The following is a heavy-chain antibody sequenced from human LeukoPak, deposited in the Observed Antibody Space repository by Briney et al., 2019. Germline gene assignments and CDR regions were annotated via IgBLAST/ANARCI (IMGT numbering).Heavy chain of an antibody. D-gene: IGHD6-19*01. CDR1: GGSFSGYY. J-gene: IGHJ6*03. CDR2: IYCSGST. V-gene: IGHV4-59*01. CDR3: ARETYSSGWQSYYYYYYMDV. Sequence: PSETLSLTCAVYGGSFSGYYWSWIRQPPGKGLEWIGYIYCSGSTNYNPSLKSRVTISVDTSKNQFSLKLSSVTAADTAVYYCARETYSSGWQSYYYYYYMDVWGKGTTVTVSS.